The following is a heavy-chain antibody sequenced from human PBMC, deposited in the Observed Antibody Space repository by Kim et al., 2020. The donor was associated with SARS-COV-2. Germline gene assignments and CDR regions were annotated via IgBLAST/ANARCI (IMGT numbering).Heavy chain of an antibody. J-gene: IGHJ4*02. CDR1: GGSFSGYY. CDR3: ARGLRRSSGSKPQYYFDY. Sequence: SETLSLTCAVYGGSFSGYYWSWIRQPLGKGLEWIGEINHSGSTNYNTSLKSRVTISVDTSKNQFSLKLSSVTAADPAVYYCARGLRRSSGSKPQYYFDYWGQGTLVTGSA. V-gene: IGHV4-34*01. CDR2: INHSGST. D-gene: IGHD6-19*01.